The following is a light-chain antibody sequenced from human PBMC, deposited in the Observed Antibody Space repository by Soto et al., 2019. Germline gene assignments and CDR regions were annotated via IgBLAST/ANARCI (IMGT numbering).Light chain of an antibody. CDR1: QSVGST. Sequence: EIVMTQSPATLSVSPGDRATLSCRASQSVGSTLAWYQQKPGQAPRLLIYGASTRVTGIPARFSGSGSGTDFTLTISSLEPEDFAVYYCQQRSNWPWTFGQGTKVDI. V-gene: IGKV3-11*01. J-gene: IGKJ1*01. CDR2: GAS. CDR3: QQRSNWPWT.